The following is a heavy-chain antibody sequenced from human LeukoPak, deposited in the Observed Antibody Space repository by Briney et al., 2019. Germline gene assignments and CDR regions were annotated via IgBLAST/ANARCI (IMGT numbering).Heavy chain of an antibody. CDR3: ARDGPLGVDP. J-gene: IGHJ5*02. CDR2: INPNTGGT. V-gene: IGHV1-2*02. CDR1: GYSFTDYW. Sequence: ASVKVSCKASGYSFTDYWMHWVRQAPGQGLEWVGWINPNTGGTSYAQKFQGRVTMTRDTSISTAYMEVSRLRSDDTALYFCARDGPLGVDPWGQGTLVTVSS. D-gene: IGHD3-16*01.